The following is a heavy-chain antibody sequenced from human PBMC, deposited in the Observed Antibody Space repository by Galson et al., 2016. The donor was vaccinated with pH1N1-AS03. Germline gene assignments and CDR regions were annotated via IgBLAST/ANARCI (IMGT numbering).Heavy chain of an antibody. Sequence: SLRLSCAVSGLSVAKNYMSWVRQAPGKGLEWVSSIYTGGDTFYTDSVGGGFTTSRDDSKNTLYLQMNSLRAAATAMYYCARVDSSTYSDGWVPFDYWGQGTLVTVSS. CDR3: ARVDSSTYSDGWVPFDY. D-gene: IGHD5-24*01. V-gene: IGHV3-53*01. CDR1: GLSVAKNY. CDR2: IYTGGDT. J-gene: IGHJ4*02.